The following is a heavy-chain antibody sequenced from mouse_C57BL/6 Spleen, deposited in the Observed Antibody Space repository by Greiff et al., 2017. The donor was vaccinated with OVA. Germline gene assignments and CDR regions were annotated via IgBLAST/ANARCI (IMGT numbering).Heavy chain of an antibody. CDR2: IRNKANGYTT. CDR3: ARSSHYYGSSSFAY. D-gene: IGHD1-1*01. Sequence: EVKVEESGGGLVQPGGSLSLSCAASGFTFTDYYMSWVRQPPGKALEWLGFIRNKANGYTTEYSASVKGRFTISRDNSQSILYLQMNALRAEDSATYYCARSSHYYGSSSFAYWGQGTLVTVSA. V-gene: IGHV7-3*01. CDR1: GFTFTDYY. J-gene: IGHJ3*01.